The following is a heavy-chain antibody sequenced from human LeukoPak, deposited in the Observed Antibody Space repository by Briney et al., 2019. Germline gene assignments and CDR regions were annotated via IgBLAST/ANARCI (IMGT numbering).Heavy chain of an antibody. J-gene: IGHJ6*03. CDR3: ARGRARLRFLEWRPQTHYYYYMDV. CDR2: IIPIFGTA. V-gene: IGHV1-69*06. Sequence: GASVKVSCKASGGTFSSYAISWVRQAPGQGLEWMGGIIPIFGTANYAQKFQGRVTITADKSTSTAYMELSSLRSEDTAVYYCARGRARLRFLEWRPQTHYYYYMDVWGKGTTVTVSS. CDR1: GGTFSSYA. D-gene: IGHD3-3*01.